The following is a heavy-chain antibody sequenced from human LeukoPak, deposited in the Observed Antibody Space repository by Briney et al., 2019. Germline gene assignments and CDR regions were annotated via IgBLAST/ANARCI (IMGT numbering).Heavy chain of an antibody. D-gene: IGHD3-10*01. V-gene: IGHV3-7*01. CDR1: GFTFSSYW. Sequence: GGSLRLSCAASGFTFSSYWMSWVRQAQGKGMEWVANRKQDGSEKYYVDSVKGPFTISRDNAKTSLYLQMNSLRAEDTAVYYCAREGVGDFFDYWGQGTLVTVSS. J-gene: IGHJ4*02. CDR3: AREGVGDFFDY. CDR2: RKQDGSEK.